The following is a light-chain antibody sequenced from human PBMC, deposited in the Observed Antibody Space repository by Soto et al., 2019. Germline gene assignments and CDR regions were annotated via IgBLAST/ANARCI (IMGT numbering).Light chain of an antibody. Sequence: DIQMTQSPSSLSASVGDRVTITCRASQSISSYLNWYQQKPGKAPKHLIYAASRLQSGVPSRFSGSGSGTDVTLTISSLQPEDFATYYCQQSYSTPTCGQGTKVEIK. CDR2: AAS. J-gene: IGKJ1*01. V-gene: IGKV1-39*01. CDR1: QSISSY. CDR3: QQSYSTPT.